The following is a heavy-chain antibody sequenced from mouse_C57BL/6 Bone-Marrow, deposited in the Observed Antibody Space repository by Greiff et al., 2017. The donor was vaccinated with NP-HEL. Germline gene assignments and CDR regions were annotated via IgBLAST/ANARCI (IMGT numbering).Heavy chain of an antibody. CDR1: GFTFSSYG. V-gene: IGHV5-6*01. CDR3: ARLVYWYFDV. Sequence: EVMLVESGGDLVKPGGSLKLSCAASGFTFSSYGMSWVRQTPDKRLEWVATISSGGSYTYYPDSVKGRFTISRDNAKNTLYLQMISLKSEDTAMYYCARLVYWYFDVWGTGTTVTVSS. J-gene: IGHJ1*03. CDR2: ISSGGSYT.